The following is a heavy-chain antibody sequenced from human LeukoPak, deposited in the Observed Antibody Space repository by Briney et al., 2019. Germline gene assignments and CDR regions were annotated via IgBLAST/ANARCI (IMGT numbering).Heavy chain of an antibody. CDR1: GYTFTGYY. J-gene: IGHJ1*01. D-gene: IGHD6-13*01. V-gene: IGHV1-2*02. CDR3: ARGGYSSTLYGRYQH. CDR2: INPNSGGT. Sequence: GASVTVSFKASGYTFTGYYMHWVRQAPGQGLEWMGWINPNSGGTNYAQKFQGRVTMTRDTSISTAYMELSRLRSDDTAVYYCARGGYSSTLYGRYQHWGQGTLVTVSP.